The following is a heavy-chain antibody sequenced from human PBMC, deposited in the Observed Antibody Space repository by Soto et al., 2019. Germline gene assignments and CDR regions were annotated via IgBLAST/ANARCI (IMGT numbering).Heavy chain of an antibody. V-gene: IGHV4-34*01. CDR2: INHSGSI. D-gene: IGHD6-19*01. Sequence: QVQLQQWGAGLLKPSETLSLTCGVYGGSFSGYYWSWIRQPPGKGLEWIGEINHSGSIKYNPSLKRRGTISVDTSKNQFSLKLSSVTAAETAVYYCARGAGSGWDYYYYGMDVWGQGTTVTVSS. CDR1: GGSFSGYY. CDR3: ARGAGSGWDYYYYGMDV. J-gene: IGHJ6*02.